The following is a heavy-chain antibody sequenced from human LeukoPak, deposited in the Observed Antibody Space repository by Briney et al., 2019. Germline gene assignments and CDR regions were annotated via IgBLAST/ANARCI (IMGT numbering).Heavy chain of an antibody. CDR1: GFTFSSYW. CDR3: ARAGDRAHFDY. J-gene: IGHJ4*02. Sequence: GGSLRLSCAASGFTFSSYWMHWVRQAPGKGLEWVSAISGSGGSTYYADSVKGRFTISRDNSKNTLYLQMNSLRAEDTAVYYCARAGDRAHFDYWGQGTLVTVSS. CDR2: ISGSGGST. D-gene: IGHD5-18*01. V-gene: IGHV3-23*01.